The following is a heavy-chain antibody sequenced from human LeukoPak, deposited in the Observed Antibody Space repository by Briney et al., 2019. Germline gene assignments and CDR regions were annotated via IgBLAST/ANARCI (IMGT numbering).Heavy chain of an antibody. D-gene: IGHD2-2*02. Sequence: GASLRLSCAASGFTFSSYAMSWVRQAPGKGREWVSSISGSGGSTYYADSVKGRFTISRDNSKNTLYLQMNSLRAEDTAVYYCAKDPRSNCSSTSCYTRRYYYYYGMDVWGQGTTVTVSS. CDR2: ISGSGGST. V-gene: IGHV3-23*01. J-gene: IGHJ6*02. CDR1: GFTFSSYA. CDR3: AKDPRSNCSSTSCYTRRYYYYYGMDV.